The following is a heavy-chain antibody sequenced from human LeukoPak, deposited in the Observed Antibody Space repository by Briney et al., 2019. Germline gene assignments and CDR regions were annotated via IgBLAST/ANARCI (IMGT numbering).Heavy chain of an antibody. D-gene: IGHD3-10*01. CDR3: ARDLGDSFDY. Sequence: GASVKASCKASGGTFSNYAISWVRQAPGQGLEWMGGIIPIFGTASYAQKFQGRVTITADESTSTAYMELSSLRSEDTAVYYCARDLGDSFDYWGQGTLVTVSS. CDR2: IIPIFGTA. V-gene: IGHV1-69*13. J-gene: IGHJ4*02. CDR1: GGTFSNYA.